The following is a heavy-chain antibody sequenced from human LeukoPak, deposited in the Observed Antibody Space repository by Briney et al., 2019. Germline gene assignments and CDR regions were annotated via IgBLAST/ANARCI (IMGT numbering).Heavy chain of an antibody. V-gene: IGHV3-23*01. CDR1: GFTFSSHA. J-gene: IGHJ4*02. CDR2: ISCSGGST. CDR3: AKDGGYSGYDYAFDY. D-gene: IGHD5-12*01. Sequence: GGSLRLSCAASGFTFSSHAMSWVRQAPGKGLEWVSAISCSGGSTYYADSVKGRFTSSRDNSKNTLYLQMNSLRAEDTAVYYCAKDGGYSGYDYAFDYWGQGTLVTVSS.